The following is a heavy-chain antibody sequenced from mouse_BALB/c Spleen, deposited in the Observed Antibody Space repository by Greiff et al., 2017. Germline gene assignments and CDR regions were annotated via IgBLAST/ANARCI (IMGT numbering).Heavy chain of an antibody. CDR2: ISSGGSYT. J-gene: IGHJ3*01. D-gene: IGHD2-4*01. Sequence: EVKVVESGGDLVKPGGSLKLSCAASGFTFSSYGMSWVRQTPDKRLEWVATISSGGSYTYYPDSVKGRFTISRDNAKNTLYLQMSSLKSEDTAMYYCASDYDAIAYWGQGTLVTVSA. V-gene: IGHV5-6*01. CDR1: GFTFSSYG. CDR3: ASDYDAIAY.